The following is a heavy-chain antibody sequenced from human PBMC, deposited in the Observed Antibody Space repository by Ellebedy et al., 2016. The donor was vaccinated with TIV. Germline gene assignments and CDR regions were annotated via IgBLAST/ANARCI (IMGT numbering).Heavy chain of an antibody. Sequence: GESLKISCAVSNYIFSKVWMSWVRQTPGNGLEWVASIKEDGTEKKYVDSVMGRFTISRDNAENSMYLQMKSLRAEDTALYYCARGRGLDVWGQGTTVTVSS. V-gene: IGHV3-7*01. CDR1: NYIFSKVW. CDR3: ARGRGLDV. J-gene: IGHJ6*02. D-gene: IGHD3-10*01. CDR2: IKEDGTEK.